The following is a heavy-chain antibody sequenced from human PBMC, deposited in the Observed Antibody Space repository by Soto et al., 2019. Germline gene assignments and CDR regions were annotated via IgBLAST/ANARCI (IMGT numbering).Heavy chain of an antibody. CDR2: ISAYNGNT. Sequence: QVQLVQSGAEVKKPGASVKVSCKASGYTFTSYHISWVRQAPGQGLEWMGWISAYNGNTNYEQKLQGRVTMTTDTCTSTAYMELRRLGYDDTAVYYSARGAPPDVDWGQGTLVTVSS. CDR1: GYTFTSYH. CDR3: ARGAPPDVD. J-gene: IGHJ4*02. D-gene: IGHD2-15*01. V-gene: IGHV1-18*01.